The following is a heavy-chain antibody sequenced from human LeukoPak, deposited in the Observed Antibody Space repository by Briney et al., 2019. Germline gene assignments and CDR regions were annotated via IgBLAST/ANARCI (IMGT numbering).Heavy chain of an antibody. CDR3: TRDPRRQWLYTFQH. D-gene: IGHD6-19*01. Sequence: GGSLRLSCAASGFTVSSNYMSWVRQAPGKGLEWVSVIYSGGSTYYADSVKGRFTISRDNPKNTLYLQMNSLRAEDTAVYYCTRDPRRQWLYTFQHWGQGTLVTVSS. CDR2: IYSGGST. V-gene: IGHV3-53*01. CDR1: GFTVSSNY. J-gene: IGHJ1*01.